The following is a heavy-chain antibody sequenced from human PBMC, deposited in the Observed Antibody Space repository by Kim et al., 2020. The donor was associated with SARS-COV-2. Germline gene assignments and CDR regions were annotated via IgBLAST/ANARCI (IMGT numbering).Heavy chain of an antibody. V-gene: IGHV3-64*01. CDR3: ARAVTYYYDSSGYYPFDY. J-gene: IGHJ4*02. CDR2: ISSNGGST. Sequence: GGSLRLSCAASGFTFSSYAMHWVRQAPGKGLEYVSAISSNGGSTYYANSVKGRFTISRDNSKNTLYLQMGSLRAEDMAVYYCARAVTYYYDSSGYYPFDYWGQGTLVTVSS. CDR1: GFTFSSYA. D-gene: IGHD3-22*01.